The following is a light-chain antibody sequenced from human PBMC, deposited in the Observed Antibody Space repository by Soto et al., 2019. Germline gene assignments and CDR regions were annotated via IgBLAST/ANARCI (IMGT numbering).Light chain of an antibody. Sequence: QSALTQPRSVSGSPGQSVTISCTGTSSDVGVYNYVSWYQHHPGKAPKLMIYDVTKRPSGVPDRFSGSKSGNTASLTISVLQAEDEADYYCCSYAGSYTWVFGGGTKLTVL. V-gene: IGLV2-11*01. CDR1: SSDVGVYNY. J-gene: IGLJ3*02. CDR2: DVT. CDR3: CSYAGSYTWV.